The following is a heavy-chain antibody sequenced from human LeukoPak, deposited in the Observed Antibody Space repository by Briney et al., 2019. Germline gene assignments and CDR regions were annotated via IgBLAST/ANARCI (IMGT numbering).Heavy chain of an antibody. Sequence: KPSETLPLTCAVYGGSFSGYYWSWIRQPPGKGLEWIGEINHSGSTNYNPSLKSRVTISVDTSKNQFSLKLSSVTAADTAVYYCARRKTTMVRGVIDYWGQGTLVTVSS. CDR1: GGSFSGYY. CDR2: INHSGST. V-gene: IGHV4-34*01. J-gene: IGHJ4*02. CDR3: ARRKTTMVRGVIDY. D-gene: IGHD3-10*01.